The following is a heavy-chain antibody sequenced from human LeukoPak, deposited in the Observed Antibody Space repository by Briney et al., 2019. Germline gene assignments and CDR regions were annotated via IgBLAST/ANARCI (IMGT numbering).Heavy chain of an antibody. CDR2: ISTVSTYT. Sequence: PGGSLRLSCPAAAFTLTDYSMTWVRQAPGKGLEWVSSISTVSTYTFYSDSVKGRFTISRDNRKNTLYLQMSSLSAEDTAVYYCARDGSGFYYYYYLDVWVRGTAVTVSS. D-gene: IGHD6-25*01. CDR3: ARDGSGFYYYYYLDV. CDR1: AFTLTDYS. V-gene: IGHV3-21*01. J-gene: IGHJ6*03.